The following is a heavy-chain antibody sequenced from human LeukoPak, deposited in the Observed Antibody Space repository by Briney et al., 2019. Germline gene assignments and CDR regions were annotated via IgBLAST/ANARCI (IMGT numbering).Heavy chain of an antibody. CDR2: IRSKVYGGTP. V-gene: IGHV3-49*04. D-gene: IGHD2-2*02. J-gene: IGHJ4*02. Sequence: GGSLRLSCTTSGFTFGDYAMSWVRQAPGKGLEWVGFIRSKVYGGTPEYAASVKGRFTISRDDSKSIAYLQMNSLKTEDTAVYYCTRVECSSTSCYISHADYWGRGTLVTVSS. CDR1: GFTFGDYA. CDR3: TRVECSSTSCYISHADY.